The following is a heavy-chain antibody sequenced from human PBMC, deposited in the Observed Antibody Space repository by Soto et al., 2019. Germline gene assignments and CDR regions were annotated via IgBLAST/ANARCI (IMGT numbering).Heavy chain of an antibody. D-gene: IGHD3-10*01. CDR3: ERNASGRGWFDP. CDR1: GGSVKSPSHY. V-gene: IGHV4-61*03. CDR2: VYYIGTT. Sequence: QVQLKESGPRLVRPSETLSLTCSVSGGSVKSPSHYWSWIRQSPGKGLEWIGNVYYIGTTDYNPSLENRVTILVDRSDNHFSLKLRSVTVDDTAVYYCERNASGRGWFDPWGQGVPVPVSS. J-gene: IGHJ5*02.